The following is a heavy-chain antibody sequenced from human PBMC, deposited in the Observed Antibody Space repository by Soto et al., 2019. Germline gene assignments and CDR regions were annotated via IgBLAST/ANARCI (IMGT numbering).Heavy chain of an antibody. J-gene: IGHJ4*02. D-gene: IGHD3-22*01. CDR3: ARYDSNSRYCDY. CDR2: IKQDGSET. CDR1: GFTFSYYW. V-gene: IGHV3-7*03. Sequence: EVQLVESGGGLVQPGGSLRLSCAASGFTFSYYWMSWVRQAPGKGLEWVANIKQDGSETYYVDSVKGRFTISRDNAKNSVYLQMNSLRADDTAVYYCARYDSNSRYCDYWGQGTLGTVSS.